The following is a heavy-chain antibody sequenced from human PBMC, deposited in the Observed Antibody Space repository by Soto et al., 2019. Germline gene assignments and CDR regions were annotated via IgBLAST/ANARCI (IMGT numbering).Heavy chain of an antibody. CDR2: IWYDGSNK. Sequence: QVQLVESGGGVVQPGRSLRLSCEASGFTFSSYGMHWVRQAPGKGLEWVAVIWYDGSNKYYADSVKGRFTISRDNSKNVLYLQMNSLRAEDTAVYYCARWEEGDVHLDYWGQGSLVTVSS. V-gene: IGHV3-33*01. CDR3: ARWEEGDVHLDY. CDR1: GFTFSSYG. D-gene: IGHD1-26*01. J-gene: IGHJ4*02.